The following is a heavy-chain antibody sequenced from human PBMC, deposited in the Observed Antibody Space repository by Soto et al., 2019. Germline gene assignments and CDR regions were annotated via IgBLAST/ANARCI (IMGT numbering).Heavy chain of an antibody. V-gene: IGHV4-61*08. D-gene: IGHD6-13*01. CDR2: INYSGST. CDR1: GGSISSGGYY. CDR3: ARGAGHLAAAGSPVYFDY. J-gene: IGHJ4*02. Sequence: SETLSLTCTVSGGSISSGGYYWSWIRQHPGKGLEWIGYINYSGSTNYNPSLKSRVTISVDTSKNQFSLKLRSVTAADTAVYYCARGAGHLAAAGSPVYFDYWGQGTLVTVSS.